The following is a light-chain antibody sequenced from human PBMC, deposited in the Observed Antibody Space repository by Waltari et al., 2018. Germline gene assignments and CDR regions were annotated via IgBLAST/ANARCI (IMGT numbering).Light chain of an antibody. V-gene: IGKV1-16*01. CDR1: QDINNY. J-gene: IGKJ4*01. CDR3: LQYKAYPVT. CDR2: GAS. Sequence: DIQMTQSPSSLSASVGDTVTITCRATQDINNYIAWFQQKPGRAPKSLIYGASSLQSGAPLRFSGSGSGTDFTLTISSLQPEDFATYYCLQYKAYPVTFGGGTKVEIK.